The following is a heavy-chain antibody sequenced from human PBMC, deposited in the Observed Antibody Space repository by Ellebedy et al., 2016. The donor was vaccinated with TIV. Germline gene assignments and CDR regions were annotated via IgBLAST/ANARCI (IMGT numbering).Heavy chain of an antibody. V-gene: IGHV3-23*01. Sequence: GESLKISCAASGFTFNSYAMSWVRQAQGKGLEWVSGISGSDESTYYADSVKGRFTISRASSKNTLYLYMHSLRAEDTAVYYCAKERSGSYSHWPFTRFGSGMDVWGQGTTVTVSS. CDR2: ISGSDEST. J-gene: IGHJ6*02. CDR3: AKERSGSYSHWPFTRFGSGMDV. D-gene: IGHD3-10*01. CDR1: GFTFNSYA.